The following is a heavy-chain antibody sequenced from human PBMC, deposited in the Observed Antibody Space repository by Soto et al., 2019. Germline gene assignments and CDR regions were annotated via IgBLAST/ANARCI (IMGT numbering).Heavy chain of an antibody. D-gene: IGHD2-21*02. J-gene: IGHJ6*02. Sequence: QVQLQESGPGLVKPSQTLSLTCTVSGGSISSGGYYWSWIRQHPGKGLEWIGYIYYSGNTYYNPYMKSRLTISVDTSKNQFSLTLSSVTAADTAVCYCARVCGGDCHYGMDVWGQGTTVTVSS. V-gene: IGHV4-31*03. CDR1: GGSISSGGYY. CDR3: ARVCGGDCHYGMDV. CDR2: IYYSGNT.